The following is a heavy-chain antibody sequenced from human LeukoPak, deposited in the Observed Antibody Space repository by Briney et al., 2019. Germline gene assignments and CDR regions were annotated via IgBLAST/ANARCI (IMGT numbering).Heavy chain of an antibody. V-gene: IGHV3-23*01. CDR3: AMQPMVRGVIMDV. Sequence: GGSLRLSCAASGFTFSSYAMSCVRHAPGKGLECVSAISGSGGSTYYADSAKGRSTISRDNSKNTLYLQMNSLRAEDTAVYYCAMQPMVRGVIMDVWGKGTTVTVSS. CDR1: GFTFSSYA. CDR2: ISGSGGST. D-gene: IGHD3-10*01. J-gene: IGHJ6*03.